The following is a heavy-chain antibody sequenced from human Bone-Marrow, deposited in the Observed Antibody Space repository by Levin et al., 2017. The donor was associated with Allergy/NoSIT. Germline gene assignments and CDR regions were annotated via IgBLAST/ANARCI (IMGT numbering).Heavy chain of an antibody. CDR1: GFNFKNYG. CDR2: ISFDESNS. CDR3: AREVGTGYFDY. Sequence: GGSLRLSCTASGFNFKNYGMHWVRQAPGKGMEWLAIISFDESNSHYVDSVKGRFIVSRDNRRETLYLQMNSLRPEDTAIYYCAREVGTGYFDYWGQGSPVTVSS. V-gene: IGHV3-30*03. J-gene: IGHJ4*02. D-gene: IGHD3/OR15-3a*01.